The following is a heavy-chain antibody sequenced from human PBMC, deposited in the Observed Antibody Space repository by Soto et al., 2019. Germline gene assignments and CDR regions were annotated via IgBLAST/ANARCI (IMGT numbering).Heavy chain of an antibody. CDR1: GGSISSYY. CDR3: ARMGIAPTQYFQH. Sequence: PSETLSLTCTVSGGSISSYYWSWIRQPPGKGLEWIGYIYYSGSTNYNPSLKSRVTISVDTSKNQFSLKLSSVTAADTAVYYCARMGIAPTQYFQHWGQGTLVTVSS. CDR2: IYYSGST. D-gene: IGHD2-21*01. J-gene: IGHJ1*01. V-gene: IGHV4-59*01.